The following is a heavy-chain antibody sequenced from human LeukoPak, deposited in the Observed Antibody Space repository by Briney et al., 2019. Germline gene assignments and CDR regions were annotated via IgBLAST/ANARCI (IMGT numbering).Heavy chain of an antibody. Sequence: GGSLRLSCAASGFTFSSYAMSWVRQAPGKGLEWVSAISGSGGSTYYADSVKGRFTISRDNSKNTLYLQMNSLRAEDTAVYYCAALGFGELSVGYWGQGTLVTVSS. D-gene: IGHD3-10*01. CDR2: ISGSGGST. V-gene: IGHV3-23*01. CDR1: GFTFSSYA. J-gene: IGHJ4*02. CDR3: AALGFGELSVGY.